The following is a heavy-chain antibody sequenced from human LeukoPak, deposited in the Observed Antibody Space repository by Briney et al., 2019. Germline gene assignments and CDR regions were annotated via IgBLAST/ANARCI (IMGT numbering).Heavy chain of an antibody. CDR3: ARGGVITFGGVIVPFDY. D-gene: IGHD3-16*02. CDR1: GYTFTGYY. V-gene: IGHV1-2*04. CDR2: INPNSGGT. J-gene: IGHJ4*02. Sequence: ASVKVSCKASGYTFTGYYMHWVRQAPGQGLELMGWINPNSGGTNYAQKFQGWVTMTRDTSISTAYMELSRLRSDDTAVYYCARGGVITFGGVIVPFDYWGQGTLVTVSS.